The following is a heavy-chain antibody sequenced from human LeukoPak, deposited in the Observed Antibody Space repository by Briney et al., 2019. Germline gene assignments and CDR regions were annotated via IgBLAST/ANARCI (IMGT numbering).Heavy chain of an antibody. D-gene: IGHD4/OR15-4a*01. CDR3: AIDGRMTVANPRDFEY. CDR2: INPSGGST. V-gene: IGHV1-46*01. Sequence: ASVKVSCKASGYTFTDYYVHWVRQAPGQGLEWMGIINPSGGSTTYAQKFQGRVTMTGATSPSTVYMELNSQTSGDTAVYVCAIDGRMTVANPRDFEYSGQGTLVTVSP. J-gene: IGHJ4*02. CDR1: GYTFTDYY.